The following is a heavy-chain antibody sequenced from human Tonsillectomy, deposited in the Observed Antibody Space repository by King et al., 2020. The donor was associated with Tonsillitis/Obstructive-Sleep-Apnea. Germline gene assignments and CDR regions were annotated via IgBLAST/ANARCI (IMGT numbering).Heavy chain of an antibody. CDR2: ISYDGSDK. CDR1: GFILRSYV. J-gene: IGHJ4*02. V-gene: IGHV3-30*15. CDR3: ARDQSGTVAAESPDF. Sequence: VQMVESGGGVVQPGRSLRLSCGASGFILRSYVMHWVRQAPGKGLEWVALISYDGSDKYYADSVKGRFTISRDNSKNSLFLEMRSLKPEDTAVYYCARDQSGTVAAESPDFWGQGTLVTVSS. D-gene: IGHD6-25*01.